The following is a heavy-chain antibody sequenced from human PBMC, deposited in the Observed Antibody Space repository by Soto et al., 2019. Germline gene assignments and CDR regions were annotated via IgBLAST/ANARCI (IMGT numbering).Heavy chain of an antibody. Sequence: PSETLSLTCTVSGGSISSSNYYWGWIRQPPGKGLEWIGSSYSSGNTYQNPSLKSRVTISIDTSKNQFSLKLSSVTAADTAVYYCASALGDISLFDIWRQGTMATVSS. D-gene: IGHD2-15*01. J-gene: IGHJ3*02. CDR2: SYSSGNT. V-gene: IGHV4-39*01. CDR3: ASALGDISLFDI. CDR1: GGSISSSNYY.